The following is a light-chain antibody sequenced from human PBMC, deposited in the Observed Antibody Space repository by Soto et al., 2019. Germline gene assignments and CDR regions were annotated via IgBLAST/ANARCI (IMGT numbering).Light chain of an antibody. CDR3: NSYAGSINYV. CDR2: EVS. V-gene: IGLV2-8*01. Sequence: QSALTQPPSASGSPGQSVTISCTGTSSDVGAYNYVSWYQQHPGKAPKLLIYEVSKRYSGVPDRFSGSKSGNTASLTVSGLQAEDEAEYYCNSYAGSINYVFGTGTELTVL. J-gene: IGLJ1*01. CDR1: SSDVGAYNY.